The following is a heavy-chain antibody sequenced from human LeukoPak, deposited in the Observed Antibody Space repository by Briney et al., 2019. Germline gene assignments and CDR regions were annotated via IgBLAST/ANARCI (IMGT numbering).Heavy chain of an antibody. CDR3: AREANYHGSGSYFEGTFDY. V-gene: IGHV4-59*13. Sequence: SETLSLTCTVSGVSITTYYWSWIRQPPGKGLEWIGYIYHSGSTNYNPSLKSRVTISVDTSKNEFSLKLTSVTAADTAVYYCAREANYHGSGSYFEGTFDYWGQGSLVTVSS. D-gene: IGHD3-10*01. CDR2: IYHSGST. J-gene: IGHJ4*02. CDR1: GVSITTYY.